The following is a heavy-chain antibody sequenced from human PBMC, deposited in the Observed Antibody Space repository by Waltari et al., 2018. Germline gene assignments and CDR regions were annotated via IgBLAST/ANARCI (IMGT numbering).Heavy chain of an antibody. Sequence: EVQLVESGGDLVQPGGSLRLSCTAPEVTFSTMWMQWVRQVPGKGLVWVSGINSDGTNTYYADSVKGRFTISRDDAKNTLYLQMDSLRAEDTAIYYCTNVDGYWGQGTLVTVSS. V-gene: IGHV3-74*01. CDR2: INSDGTNT. D-gene: IGHD2-21*01. J-gene: IGHJ4*02. CDR3: TNVDGY. CDR1: EVTFSTMW.